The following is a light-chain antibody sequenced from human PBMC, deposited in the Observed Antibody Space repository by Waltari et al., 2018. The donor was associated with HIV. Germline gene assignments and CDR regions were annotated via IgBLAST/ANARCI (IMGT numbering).Light chain of an antibody. CDR3: QQSHGLPYT. CDR2: ATS. Sequence: DIQMTQSPTSLSASVADTVTINCRVSQHIGFNVNWYQYKIGRAPRLLIAATSNLQSGVPSRFSGSGFWTRFSLTISGPQADDFAQYFCQQSHGLPYTVGQGTRVEV. CDR1: QHIGFN. V-gene: IGKV1-39*01. J-gene: IGKJ1*01.